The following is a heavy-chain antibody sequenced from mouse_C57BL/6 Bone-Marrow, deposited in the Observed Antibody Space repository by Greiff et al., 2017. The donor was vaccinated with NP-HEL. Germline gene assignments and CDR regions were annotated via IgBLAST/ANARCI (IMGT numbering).Heavy chain of an antibody. CDR3: TGTWFAY. Sequence: VMLVESGAELARPGASVKMSCKASGYTFTSYTMHWVKQRPGQGLEWIGYINPSSGYTKYNQKFKDKATLTADKSSSTAYMQLSSLTSEDSAVYYCTGTWFAYWGQGTLVTVSA. V-gene: IGHV1-4*01. J-gene: IGHJ3*01. CDR1: GYTFTSYT. CDR2: INPSSGYT. D-gene: IGHD4-1*01.